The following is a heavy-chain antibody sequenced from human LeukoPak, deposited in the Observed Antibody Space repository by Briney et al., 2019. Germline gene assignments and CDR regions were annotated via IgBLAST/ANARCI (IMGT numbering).Heavy chain of an antibody. J-gene: IGHJ4*02. CDR2: ILTGDNT. D-gene: IGHD3-9*01. CDR3: ATELRYVGGYLDY. V-gene: IGHV3-53*01. Sequence: SGGSLRLSCAASGFTVRSKYMSWVRQAPGKGPEWVSVILTGDNTYYSDSVRGRFTISRDHSRNTLYLQMNNLRAEDTAVYYCATELRYVGGYLDYWGQGTLVTVSS. CDR1: GFTVRSKY.